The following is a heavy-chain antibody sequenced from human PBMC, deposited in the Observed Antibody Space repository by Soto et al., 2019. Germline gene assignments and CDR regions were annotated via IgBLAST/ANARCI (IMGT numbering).Heavy chain of an antibody. V-gene: IGHV3-30*04. CDR1: XFTFSSYA. D-gene: IGHD1-1*01. CDR2: IAYDGRNK. Sequence: GSLRLSCAASXFTFSSYAMHWVRQAPGKGLEWVAVIAYDGRNKYYADSVKGRFTISRDNSKNTLYLQMNSLRIEDTAVYYCARELERVFDYWGQGTLVTVSS. J-gene: IGHJ4*02. CDR3: ARELERVFDY.